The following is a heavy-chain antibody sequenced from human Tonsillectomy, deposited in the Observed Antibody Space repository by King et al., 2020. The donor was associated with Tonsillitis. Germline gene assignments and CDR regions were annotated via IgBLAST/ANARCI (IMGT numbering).Heavy chain of an antibody. D-gene: IGHD4-17*01. CDR1: GFPFSGSA. J-gene: IGHJ4*02. CDR3: TRVGAPEYGDYGDY. CDR2: IRTKPNRYAT. V-gene: IGHV3-73*02. Sequence: VQLVESGGGLVQPGGSLKLSCAASGFPFSGSAMHWVRQTSGKGLEWVGRIRTKPNRYATAYAASVTGRFTISRDESKDTAYLQMNSLKTEDTAVYNCTRVGAPEYGDYGDYWGQGTLVTVSS.